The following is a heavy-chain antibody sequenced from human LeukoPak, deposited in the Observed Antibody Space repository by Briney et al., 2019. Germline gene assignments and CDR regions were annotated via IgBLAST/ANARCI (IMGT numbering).Heavy chain of an antibody. V-gene: IGHV3-11*01. Sequence: PGGSLRLSCAASGFTFSDYYMSWIRQAPGKGLEWVSYISSSGSTIYYADSVKGRFTISRDNAKNSLYLQMNSQRAEDTAVYYCARDRRTYYYDSSSETYWGQGTLVTVSS. CDR2: ISSSGSTI. J-gene: IGHJ4*02. D-gene: IGHD3-22*01. CDR1: GFTFSDYY. CDR3: ARDRRTYYYDSSSETY.